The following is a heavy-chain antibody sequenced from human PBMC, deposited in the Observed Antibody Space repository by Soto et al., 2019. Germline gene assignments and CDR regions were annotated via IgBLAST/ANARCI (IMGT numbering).Heavy chain of an antibody. CDR1: GFTFSSYA. J-gene: IGHJ5*02. D-gene: IGHD3-9*01. CDR2: ISGSGGST. Sequence: EVQLLESGGGLVQPGGSLRLSCAASGFTFSSYAMSWVRQAPGKGLEWVSAISGSGGSTYYADSVKGRFTISRDNSKNTLYLQMNSLRAEDTAVYYCAKDGVRWTDYDILTGPWGQGTLVTVSS. V-gene: IGHV3-23*01. CDR3: AKDGVRWTDYDILTGP.